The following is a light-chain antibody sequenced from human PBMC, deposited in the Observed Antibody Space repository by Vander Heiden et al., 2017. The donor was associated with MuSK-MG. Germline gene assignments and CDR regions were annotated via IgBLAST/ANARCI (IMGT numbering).Light chain of an antibody. CDR3: QQDYSTPIT. CDR1: QSVLYSSNNKNY. V-gene: IGKV4-1*01. Sequence: DIVMTQSPDSLAVSLGERATINCKSSQSVLYSSNNKNYLAWYQQKPGQPPKLLIYWASTRESGVPDRFSGSGSGTDFTLTISSLQAADVAVYYCQQDYSTPITFGGGTKVEIK. CDR2: WAS. J-gene: IGKJ4*01.